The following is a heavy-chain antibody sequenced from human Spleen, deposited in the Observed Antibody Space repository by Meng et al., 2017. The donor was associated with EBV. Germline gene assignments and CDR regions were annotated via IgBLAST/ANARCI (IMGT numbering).Heavy chain of an antibody. J-gene: IGHJ4*02. CDR2: FNPSDGST. D-gene: IGHD6-13*01. Sequence: QGQSVQSGAELKKPGASVKVSCRASGYSFSNYFIPWVRQAPGHGLEWMALFNPSDGSTTYAQKFQGRVTMTRDTSASTAYMDLSSLRSEDTAVYYCAKGAGAASWYYFDSWGQGTLVTVSS. V-gene: IGHV1-46*01. CDR1: GYSFSNYF. CDR3: AKGAGAASWYYFDS.